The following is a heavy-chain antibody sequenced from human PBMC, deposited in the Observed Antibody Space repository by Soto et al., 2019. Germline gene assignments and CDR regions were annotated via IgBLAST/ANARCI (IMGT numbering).Heavy chain of an antibody. D-gene: IGHD3-3*01. V-gene: IGHV1-2*02. CDR3: AREKYYDFWSGSLSPVKDYYYYGMDV. CDR1: GYTFTGYY. J-gene: IGHJ6*02. Sequence: ASVKVSCTASGYTFTGYYRHWVRQAPGQGLEWMGWINPNSGGTNYAQKFQGRVTMTRDTSISTAYMELSRLRSDDTAVYYCAREKYYDFWSGSLSPVKDYYYYGMDVWGQGTTVTVSS. CDR2: INPNSGGT.